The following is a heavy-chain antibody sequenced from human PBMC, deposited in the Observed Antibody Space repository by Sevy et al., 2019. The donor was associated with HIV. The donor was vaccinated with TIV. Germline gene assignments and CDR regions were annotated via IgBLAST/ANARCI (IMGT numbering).Heavy chain of an antibody. Sequence: GGSLRLSCAASGFTFSSYWMHWVRQAPGKGLVWVSRINSDGSSTSYAHSVKGRFTISRDNAKNTLYLQMNSLRAEDTAVYYCARDSYDSSGYYGYYYYGMDVWGQGTTVTVSS. J-gene: IGHJ6*02. CDR2: INSDGSST. CDR1: GFTFSSYW. V-gene: IGHV3-74*01. CDR3: ARDSYDSSGYYGYYYYGMDV. D-gene: IGHD3-22*01.